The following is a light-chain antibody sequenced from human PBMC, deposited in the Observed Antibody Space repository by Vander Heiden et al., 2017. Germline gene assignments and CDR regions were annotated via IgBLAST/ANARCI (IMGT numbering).Light chain of an antibody. CDR2: DAS. V-gene: IGKV1-5*01. CDR1: QSITTW. J-gene: IGKJ1*01. Sequence: DIQMTQSPSTLSSSVGESATISCRASQSITTWLDWYQQKPAKAPKYPIYDASNLQSGVLTRFSGSGAGTDFTITISSLEPDDFATYYCQEYSIDSPTFGQGTKVEI. CDR3: QEYSIDSPT.